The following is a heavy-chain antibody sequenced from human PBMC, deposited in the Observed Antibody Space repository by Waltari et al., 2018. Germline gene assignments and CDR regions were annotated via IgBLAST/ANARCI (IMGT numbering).Heavy chain of an antibody. CDR3: ARSPLGGSRLYYYYGMDV. CDR2: INAGNGNT. D-gene: IGHD1-26*01. CDR1: GYTFTSYA. Sequence: QVQLVQSGAEVKKPGASVKVSCKASGYTFTSYAMHWVRQAPGQRLEWMGWINAGNGNTKYSQKFQGRVTITRDTSASTAYMELSSLRSEDTAVCYCARSPLGGSRLYYYYGMDVWGQGTTVTVSS. V-gene: IGHV1-3*01. J-gene: IGHJ6*02.